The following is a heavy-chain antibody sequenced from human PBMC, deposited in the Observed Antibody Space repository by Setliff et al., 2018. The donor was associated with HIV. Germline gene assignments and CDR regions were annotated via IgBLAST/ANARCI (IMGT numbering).Heavy chain of an antibody. CDR3: AREGTFIVGAAEFFDY. V-gene: IGHV4-39*02. Sequence: SETLSLTCIVSGGSIRSSSYYWGWIRQPPGKGLEWIGTIYYTGSTNYNPSLKSRVTISVDSSKNQLSLEVNSVTAADTAVYYCAREGTFIVGAAEFFDYWGQGTLVTVSS. CDR2: IYYTGST. J-gene: IGHJ4*02. CDR1: GGSIRSSSYY. D-gene: IGHD1-26*01.